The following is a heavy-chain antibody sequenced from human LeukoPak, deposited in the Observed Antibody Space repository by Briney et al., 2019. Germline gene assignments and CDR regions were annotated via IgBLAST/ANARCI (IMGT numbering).Heavy chain of an antibody. Sequence: SETLTLTCTVSGVSITSYKWSWLRQSPGKGLEWIGFISTSGRTDYNPSLTSRVSMSVDTSKSQVSLRLSSVTAEDTAVYYCATSYDNKIVPYDCWGQGILVTVSS. D-gene: IGHD3-9*01. CDR3: ATSYDNKIVPYDC. CDR2: ISTSGRT. CDR1: GVSITSYK. V-gene: IGHV4-4*09. J-gene: IGHJ4*02.